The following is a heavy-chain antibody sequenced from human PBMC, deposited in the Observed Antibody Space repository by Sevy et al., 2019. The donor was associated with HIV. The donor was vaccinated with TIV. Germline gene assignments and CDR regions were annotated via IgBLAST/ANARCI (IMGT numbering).Heavy chain of an antibody. D-gene: IGHD3-3*01. J-gene: IGHJ6*02. CDR1: GFTFSSYA. Sequence: GGSLRLCCAASGFTFSSYAMSWVRQAPGKGLEWVSAISGSGGSTYYADSVKGRFTISRDNSKNTLYLQMNSLRAEDTAVYYCAKAIGGYYDFWSGYYSAYYYYGMDVWGQGTTVTVSS. CDR3: AKAIGGYYDFWSGYYSAYYYYGMDV. V-gene: IGHV3-23*01. CDR2: ISGSGGST.